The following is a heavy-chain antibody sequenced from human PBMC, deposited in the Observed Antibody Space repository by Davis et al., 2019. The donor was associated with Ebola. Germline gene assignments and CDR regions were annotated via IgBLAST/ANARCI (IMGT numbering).Heavy chain of an antibody. D-gene: IGHD2-15*01. V-gene: IGHV1-2*02. CDR1: GYTFTGYY. Sequence: ASVKVSCKASGYTFTGYYMHWVRQAPGQGLEWMGWINPNSGGTNYAQKFQGRVTMTRDTSISTAYMELSRLRSDDTAVYYCAREVVPGVVVVVAATSWYFDLWGRGTLVTVSS. CDR3: AREVVPGVVVVVAATSWYFDL. CDR2: INPNSGGT. J-gene: IGHJ2*01.